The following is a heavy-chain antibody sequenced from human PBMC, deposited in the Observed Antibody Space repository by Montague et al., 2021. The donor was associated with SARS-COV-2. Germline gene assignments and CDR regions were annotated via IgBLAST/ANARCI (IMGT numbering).Heavy chain of an antibody. D-gene: IGHD1-14*01. CDR3: ARGSFGMGAFDI. V-gene: IGHV4-4*07. CDR2: IYTSGST. CDR1: GGSISSYY. Sequence: SETLSLTCTVSGGSISSYYWSWIRQPAGKGLEWIGLIYTSGSTNYNPSLKSRVTMSLDTSKNQFSLKLRSVTAAGTAVYYCARGSFGMGAFDIWGQGTMVTVPS. J-gene: IGHJ3*02.